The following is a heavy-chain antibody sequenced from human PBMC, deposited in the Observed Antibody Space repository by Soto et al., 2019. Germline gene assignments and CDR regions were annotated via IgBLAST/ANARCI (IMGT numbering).Heavy chain of an antibody. CDR1: GGSIISGGYS. J-gene: IGHJ4*02. V-gene: IGHV4-30-2*01. CDR2: ISHTGGT. Sequence: QLQLQESGSRLVKPSQTLSLTCAVSGGSIISGGYSWTWIRQPPGKGLEWIGYISHTGGTYFKPSLRSRVVISVDRSKNQFSLKLNSVTAADTAVYYCARLNGDPDYWGQGILVTVSS. CDR3: ARLNGDPDY. D-gene: IGHD2-8*01.